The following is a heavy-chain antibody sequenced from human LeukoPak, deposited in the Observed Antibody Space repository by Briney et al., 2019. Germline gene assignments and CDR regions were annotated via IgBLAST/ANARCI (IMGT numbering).Heavy chain of an antibody. CDR1: GASVSGDSISSYY. V-gene: IGHV4-61*01. J-gene: IGHJ4*02. CDR2: IYYSGST. CDR3: AREAYTSGWYLDY. Sequence: SETLSLTCTVSGASVSGDSISSYYWSWFRQPPGKGPEWIGSIYYSGSTNYNPSLKSRVTLSVDMSRNQFSLKVNSVTAADTAVYYCAREAYTSGWYLDYWGQGTLVIVSS. D-gene: IGHD6-19*01.